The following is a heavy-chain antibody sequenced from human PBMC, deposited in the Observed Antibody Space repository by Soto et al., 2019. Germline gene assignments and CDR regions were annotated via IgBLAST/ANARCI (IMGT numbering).Heavy chain of an antibody. CDR1: GFSLSTSGVG. D-gene: IGHD4-4*01. CDR3: AHTNNDYRGTGMDV. CDR2: IYWADDK. J-gene: IGHJ6*02. V-gene: IGHV2-5*02. Sequence: QITLKESGPTLVKPTQTLTLTCTFSGFSLSTSGVGVGWIRQPPGKALEWLALIYWADDKRYSPSLKSRLTINKYTSKHQVVLTMTNMDPVDTATYYCAHTNNDYRGTGMDVWGQGTTVTVSS.